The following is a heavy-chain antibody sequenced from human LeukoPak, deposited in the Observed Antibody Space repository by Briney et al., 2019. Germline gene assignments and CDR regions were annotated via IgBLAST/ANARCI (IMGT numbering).Heavy chain of an antibody. CDR3: AARIHHHRTEDLFDI. Sequence: ASVKVSCKTSGFTFTNSAVKWVRQARGQRLEWIGWIVVGSGNTNYAQKFQERVTITRDKSTNIAYMELSSLRSEDTAVYYCAARIHHHRTEDLFDIWGQGTMVTVSS. V-gene: IGHV1-58*01. CDR2: IVVGSGNT. D-gene: IGHD5-18*01. J-gene: IGHJ3*02. CDR1: GFTFTNSA.